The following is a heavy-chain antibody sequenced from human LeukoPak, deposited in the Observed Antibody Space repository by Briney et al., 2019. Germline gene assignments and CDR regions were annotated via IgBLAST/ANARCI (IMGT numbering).Heavy chain of an antibody. D-gene: IGHD4-17*01. CDR3: ASRGDYGDYVRGNYYYYYMDV. V-gene: IGHV4-59*01. Sequence: PSETLSLTCTVSGGSISNYYWSWIRQPPGKGLEWIGYIYYSGSTNYNPSLKSRVTISVDTSKNQFSLKLSSVTAADTAVYYCASRGDYGDYVRGNYYYYYMDVWGKGTTVTVSS. CDR1: GGSISNYY. J-gene: IGHJ6*03. CDR2: IYYSGST.